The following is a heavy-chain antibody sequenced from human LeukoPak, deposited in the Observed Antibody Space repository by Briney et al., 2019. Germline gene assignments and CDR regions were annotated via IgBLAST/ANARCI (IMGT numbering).Heavy chain of an antibody. CDR3: AKDCSSTSCSEFYFDY. CDR2: ISDTDANT. Sequence: PGGSLRLSCAASGFTFGSYPMSWVRQAPGKGLEWVSCISDTDANTYYVDSVKGRFSISRDNSKNTVYLQLNSLRAEDTAVYYCAKDCSSTSCSEFYFDYWGQGTLVTVSS. D-gene: IGHD2-2*01. J-gene: IGHJ4*02. V-gene: IGHV3-23*01. CDR1: GFTFGSYP.